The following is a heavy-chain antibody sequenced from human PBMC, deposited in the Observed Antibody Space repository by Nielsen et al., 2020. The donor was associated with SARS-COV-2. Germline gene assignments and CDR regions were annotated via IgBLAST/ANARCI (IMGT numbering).Heavy chain of an antibody. J-gene: IGHJ4*02. CDR3: ARGVRGVIIENLEYYFDY. Sequence: SETLSLTCTVSGGSISSGDYYWSWIRQPPGKGLEWIGYIYYSGSTYYNPSLKSRVTISVDTSKNQFSLKLSSVTAADTAVYYCARGVRGVIIENLEYYFDYWGQGTLVTVSS. V-gene: IGHV4-30-4*02. D-gene: IGHD3-10*01. CDR1: GGSISSGDYY. CDR2: IYYSGST.